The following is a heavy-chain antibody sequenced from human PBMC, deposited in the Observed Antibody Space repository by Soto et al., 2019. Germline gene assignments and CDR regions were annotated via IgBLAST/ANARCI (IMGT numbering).Heavy chain of an antibody. V-gene: IGHV1-18*01. J-gene: IGHJ4*02. CDR1: GYTFTSYG. CDR3: ARGGRDYDILTGFDDY. Sequence: QVQLVQSGAEVKKPGASVKVSCKASGYTFTSYGISWVRQAPRQGLEWMGWISAYNGNTNYAQRLQGRVTMTTDTTTSTGSMELRSVRSDDTAVYYCARGGRDYDILTGFDDYWGQGTLVTVSS. D-gene: IGHD3-9*01. CDR2: ISAYNGNT.